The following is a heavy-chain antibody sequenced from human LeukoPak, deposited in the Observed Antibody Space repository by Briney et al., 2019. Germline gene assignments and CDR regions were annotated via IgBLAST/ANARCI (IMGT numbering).Heavy chain of an antibody. CDR2: INHSGST. CDR3: ARGSRGGSSDY. CDR1: GGSFSGYY. J-gene: IGHJ4*02. D-gene: IGHD6-6*01. Sequence: SETLSLTCAVYGGSFSGYYWSWLRQPPGKGLEWIGEINHSGSTNYNPSLKCRVTISVDTSKNQFSLKLSSVTAADTAVYYCARGSRGGSSDYWGQGTLVTVSS. V-gene: IGHV4-34*01.